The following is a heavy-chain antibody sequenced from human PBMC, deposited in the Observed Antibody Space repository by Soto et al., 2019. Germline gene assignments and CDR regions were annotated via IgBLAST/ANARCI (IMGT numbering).Heavy chain of an antibody. CDR2: INHSGST. CDR1: GGSFSGYY. J-gene: IGHJ6*02. CDR3: ARGMVRGVLTSYYYYYGMDV. V-gene: IGHV4-34*01. D-gene: IGHD3-10*01. Sequence: QVQLQQWGAGLLKPSEPLSLTCAVYGGSFSGYYWSWIRQPPRKGLEWIGEINHSGSTNYNPSLKSRVTMSVDTSKNQFSLKLSSVTAADTAVYYCARGMVRGVLTSYYYYYGMDVWGQGTTVTVSS.